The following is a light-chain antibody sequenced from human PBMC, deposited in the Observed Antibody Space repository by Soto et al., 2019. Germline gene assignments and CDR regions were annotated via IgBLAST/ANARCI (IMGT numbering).Light chain of an antibody. CDR3: QSYDNNSDYV. Sequence: QSVLTQPPSVSGAPGRRVTISCTGSSSNIGAGYVVHWYQQLQGAAPKLLIFSDNNRPSGVPDRFSGSKSGTSASLAITGLRAEDEADYYCQSYDNNSDYVFGTGTKLTVL. V-gene: IGLV1-40*01. J-gene: IGLJ1*01. CDR2: SDN. CDR1: SSNIGAGYV.